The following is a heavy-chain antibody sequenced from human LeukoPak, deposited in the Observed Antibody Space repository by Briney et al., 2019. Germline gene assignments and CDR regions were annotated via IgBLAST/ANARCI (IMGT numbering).Heavy chain of an antibody. J-gene: IGHJ4*02. CDR1: GGSINSHY. V-gene: IGHV4-59*08. Sequence: SETLSLTCTVSGGSINSHYWSWIRQSPGKGLEWIGDIYYSGSTKYNPSLKSRVTISVDTPKNDLSLRLTSVLAADTAIYYCVRRDNTGWNYFDCWGQGILFTVSS. D-gene: IGHD6-19*01. CDR3: VRRDNTGWNYFDC. CDR2: IYYSGST.